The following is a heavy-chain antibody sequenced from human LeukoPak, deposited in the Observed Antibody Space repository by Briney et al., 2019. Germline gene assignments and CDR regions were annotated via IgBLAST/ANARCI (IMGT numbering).Heavy chain of an antibody. J-gene: IGHJ4*02. V-gene: IGHV3-48*02. CDR2: IGTATTTI. CDR3: ARHDYGGNSGDY. Sequence: GGSLRLSCAASGFTFSNYGMNWVRQAPGKGLEWVSYIGTATTTIYYADSVKDRFTISRDNARNSLYLQMNSLRDEDTAVYYCARHDYGGNSGDYWGQGTLVTVSS. CDR1: GFTFSNYG. D-gene: IGHD4-23*01.